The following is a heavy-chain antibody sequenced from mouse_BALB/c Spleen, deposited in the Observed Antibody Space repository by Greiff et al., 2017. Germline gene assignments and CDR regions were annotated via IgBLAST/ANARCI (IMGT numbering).Heavy chain of an antibody. CDR2: IRLKSNNYAT. D-gene: IGHD1-1*01. CDR3: TSSLYYGSSYWYFDV. CDR1: GFTFSNYW. J-gene: IGHJ1*01. V-gene: IGHV6-6*02. Sequence: DVMLVESGGGLVQPGGSMKLSCVASGFTFSNYWMNWVRQSPEKGLEWVAEIRLKSNNYATHYAESVKGRFTISRDDSKSSVYLQMNNLRAEDTGIYYCTSSLYYGSSYWYFDVWGAGTTVTVSS.